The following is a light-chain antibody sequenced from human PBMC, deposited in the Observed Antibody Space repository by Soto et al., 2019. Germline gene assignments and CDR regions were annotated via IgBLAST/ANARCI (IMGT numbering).Light chain of an antibody. CDR3: AQGLQTPLT. Sequence: DVLITQSPLSLPVTPGEPASISCRSSRSLLSSNGYNYLNWYLQKPGQSPQLLIYLGSNRASGVPDRFSGSGSGTDFTLKISRVEAEDVGVYYCAQGLQTPLTFGGGTKVDIK. J-gene: IGKJ4*01. V-gene: IGKV2-28*01. CDR1: RSLLSSNGYNY. CDR2: LGS.